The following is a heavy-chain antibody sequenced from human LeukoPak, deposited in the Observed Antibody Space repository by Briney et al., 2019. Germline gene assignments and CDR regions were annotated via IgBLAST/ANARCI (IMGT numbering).Heavy chain of an antibody. D-gene: IGHD5-12*01. V-gene: IGHV3-48*03. CDR1: GFTFSSYE. Sequence: PGGSLRLSCAASGFTFSSYEMNWVRQAPGKGLEWVSYISSSGSTIYYADSVKGRFTISRDNAKNSLYLQMNSLGAEDTAVYYCARYSGYDFDFDYWGQGTLVTVSS. CDR3: ARYSGYDFDFDY. CDR2: ISSSGSTI. J-gene: IGHJ4*02.